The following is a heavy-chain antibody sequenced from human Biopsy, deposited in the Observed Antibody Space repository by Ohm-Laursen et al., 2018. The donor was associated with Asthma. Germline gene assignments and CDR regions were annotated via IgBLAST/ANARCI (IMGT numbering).Heavy chain of an antibody. D-gene: IGHD1-1*01. J-gene: IGHJ5*02. V-gene: IGHV4-61*01. Sequence: GTLSLTCTVSGGSVSTGSYYWSWIRQPPGKGLEWLGYIYYTGSDNYNPSLKSRVTISVDTAKNQFSLKLTSFTAADTAVFYCARLSLNDSLDPWGRGTLVTVSS. CDR2: IYYTGSD. CDR3: ARLSLNDSLDP. CDR1: GGSVSTGSYY.